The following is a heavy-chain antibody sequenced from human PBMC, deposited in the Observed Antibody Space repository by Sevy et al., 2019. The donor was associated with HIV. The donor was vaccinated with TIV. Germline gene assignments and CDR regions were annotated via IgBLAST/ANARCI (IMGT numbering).Heavy chain of an antibody. CDR3: AFTKGVFGVVMTSFFFDF. Sequence: ASVKVSCKASGYTFTSYGIAWVRQAPGQGLEWMGWISAYNGNTNYARAFQGRLTMTTDTSKTTVYMDLRSLRSDDTAVYYCAFTKGVFGVVMTSFFFDFWGQGTPVTVSS. CDR2: ISAYNGNT. V-gene: IGHV1-18*01. D-gene: IGHD3-3*01. CDR1: GYTFTSYG. J-gene: IGHJ4*02.